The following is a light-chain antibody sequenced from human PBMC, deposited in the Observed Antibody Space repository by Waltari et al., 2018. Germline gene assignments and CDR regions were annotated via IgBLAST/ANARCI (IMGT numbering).Light chain of an antibody. V-gene: IGKV3-20*01. Sequence: VVLTHSPGARSFSPEESSTFSCRASQSVSRSLAWYQQKPGQAPKLLIYGASTRATVIPDRFSGSGSGTDFSLTISSLEPEDFAIYFCQHYVRLPATFGQGTKVEIK. CDR3: QHYVRLPAT. CDR2: GAS. J-gene: IGKJ1*01. CDR1: QSVSRS.